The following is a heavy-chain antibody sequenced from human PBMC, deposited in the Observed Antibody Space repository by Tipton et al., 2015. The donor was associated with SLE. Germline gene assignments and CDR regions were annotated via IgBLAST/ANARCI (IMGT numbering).Heavy chain of an antibody. V-gene: IGHV4-59*11. Sequence: TLSLTCTVSGGSISSHYWSWIRQPPGKGLEWIGYIYYSGSTNYNPSLKSRVTISADTSKNQFSLKLSSVTAADTAVYYCARGADPWGQGTLVTVSS. CDR1: GGSISSHY. J-gene: IGHJ5*02. CDR3: ARGADP. CDR2: IYYSGST.